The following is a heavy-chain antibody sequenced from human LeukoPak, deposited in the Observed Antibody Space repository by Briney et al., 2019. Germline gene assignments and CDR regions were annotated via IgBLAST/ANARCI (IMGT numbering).Heavy chain of an antibody. D-gene: IGHD1-1*01. CDR3: AKARVPRTVWDY. CDR1: GFTFSSYA. V-gene: IGHV3-23*01. J-gene: IGHJ4*02. CDR2: ISGSGGST. Sequence: GGSLRLSCAASGFTFSSYAMSWVRQAPGKGLEWVSSISGSGGSTYYADSVKGRFTISRDNSKNTLYLQMNSLRAEDTAVYYCAKARVPRTVWDYWGQGTLVTVSS.